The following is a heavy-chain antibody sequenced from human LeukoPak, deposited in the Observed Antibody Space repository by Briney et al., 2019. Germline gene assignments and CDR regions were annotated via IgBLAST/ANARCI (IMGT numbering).Heavy chain of an antibody. D-gene: IGHD1-1*01. Sequence: QAGGSLRLSCAASGFTFDDYAMHWVRQAPGKGLEWVSGISWNGGTIGYADSVKGRFTISRDNAKNSLYLQMNSLRAEDTALYYCGKAGTTTRDDFDYWGQGTLVTVSS. CDR2: ISWNGGTI. CDR3: GKAGTTTRDDFDY. J-gene: IGHJ4*02. V-gene: IGHV3-9*01. CDR1: GFTFDDYA.